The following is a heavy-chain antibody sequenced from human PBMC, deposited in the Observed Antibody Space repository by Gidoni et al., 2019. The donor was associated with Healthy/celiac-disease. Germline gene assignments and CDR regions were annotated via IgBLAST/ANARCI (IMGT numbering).Heavy chain of an antibody. CDR3: AVDIEAYSSSCFDY. CDR2: IKQDGSEK. D-gene: IGHD6-6*01. J-gene: IGHJ4*02. CDR1: TFSSYW. Sequence: TFSSYWMSWVRQAPGKGLEWVANIKQDGSEKYYVDSVKGRFTIARDNAKNSLYLQMDSLRAEDTAVYYCAVDIEAYSSSCFDYWGQGTLVTVSS. V-gene: IGHV3-7*01.